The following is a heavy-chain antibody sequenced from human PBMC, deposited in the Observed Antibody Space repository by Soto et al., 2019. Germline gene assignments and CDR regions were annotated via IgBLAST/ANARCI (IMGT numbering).Heavy chain of an antibody. J-gene: IGHJ4*02. CDR2: IYYSGST. CDR1: GGSISSGDYY. V-gene: IGHV4-31*02. Sequence: ASETLSLTCTVSGGSISSGDYYWSWIRQRPGKGLEWIGYIYYSGSTYYNPSLKSRVTISVDTSKNQFSLKLSSVTAADTAVYHCASADYGDFWGQGILVTVSS. CDR3: ASADYGDF.